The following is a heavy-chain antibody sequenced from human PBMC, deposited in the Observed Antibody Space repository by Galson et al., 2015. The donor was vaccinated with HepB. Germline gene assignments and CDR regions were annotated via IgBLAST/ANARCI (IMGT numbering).Heavy chain of an antibody. CDR3: ARDRRNIHHYGMDV. CDR2: MWYDGTNR. D-gene: IGHD2/OR15-2a*01. CDR1: GFTLSTFG. Sequence: SLRLSCAASGFTLSTFGIHWVRQAPGKGLEWVALMWYDGTNRYYADSVKGRFTMSRDNAKKSVFLQMNSLRAEDTAVYYCARDRRNIHHYGMDVWGQGTTVTVSS. V-gene: IGHV3-33*01. J-gene: IGHJ6*02.